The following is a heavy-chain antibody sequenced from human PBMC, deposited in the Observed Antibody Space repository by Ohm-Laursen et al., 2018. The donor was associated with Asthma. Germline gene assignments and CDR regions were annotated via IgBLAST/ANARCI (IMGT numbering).Heavy chain of an antibody. CDR3: AAWGPRIN. D-gene: IGHD3-16*01. V-gene: IGHV3-48*01. Sequence: SLRLSCAASGFTFSNYNMIWVRQAPGKGLDWVSSITTGSSTIYYADSVRGRFTVSTDKVTNSLYLQINSLRPEDTDVYYCAAWGPRINWGQGTLVTASS. CDR2: ITTGSSTI. J-gene: IGHJ4*02. CDR1: GFTFSNYN.